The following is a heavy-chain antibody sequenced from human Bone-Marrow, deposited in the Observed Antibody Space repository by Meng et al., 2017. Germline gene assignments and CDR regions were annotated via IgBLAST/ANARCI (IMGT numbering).Heavy chain of an antibody. J-gene: IGHJ4*02. Sequence: GESLKISCAASGFTFSSYAMSWVRQAPGKGLEWVSAISGSGGSTYYADSVKGRFTISRDNSKNTLYLQMNNLRAEDTAVYYRAKGWGGFDYWGQGTLVTVSS. CDR3: AKGWGGFDY. CDR2: ISGSGGST. V-gene: IGHV3-23*01. CDR1: GFTFSSYA. D-gene: IGHD3-16*01.